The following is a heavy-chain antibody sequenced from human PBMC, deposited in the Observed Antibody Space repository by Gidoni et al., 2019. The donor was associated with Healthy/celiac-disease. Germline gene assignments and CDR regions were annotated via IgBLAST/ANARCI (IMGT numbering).Heavy chain of an antibody. Sequence: QVQLVQSGAEVKKPGASVKVSCKASGYTFPGYYMHWVRQAPGQGLEWMGWINPNSGGTNYAQKFQGRVTMTRETSISTAYMELSRLRSDDTAVYYCARRNHPYIAVAGEFDYWGQGTLVTVSS. J-gene: IGHJ4*02. CDR1: GYTFPGYY. V-gene: IGHV1-2*02. CDR3: ARRNHPYIAVAGEFDY. CDR2: INPNSGGT. D-gene: IGHD6-19*01.